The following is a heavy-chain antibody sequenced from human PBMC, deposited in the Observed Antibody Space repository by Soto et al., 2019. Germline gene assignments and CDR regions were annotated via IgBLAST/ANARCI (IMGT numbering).Heavy chain of an antibody. J-gene: IGHJ4*02. Sequence: QVQLVESGGGVVQPGRSLRLSCVASGFTFSSYAIHWVRQAPGKGLEWVAVISYDGSDKYYADSVKGRFTISRDNSKNTLYLQMNSLRPDDTAVYYCARDYGDYDFLDYWGQGTLVTVSS. CDR3: ARDYGDYDFLDY. D-gene: IGHD4-17*01. CDR2: ISYDGSDK. V-gene: IGHV3-30-3*01. CDR1: GFTFSSYA.